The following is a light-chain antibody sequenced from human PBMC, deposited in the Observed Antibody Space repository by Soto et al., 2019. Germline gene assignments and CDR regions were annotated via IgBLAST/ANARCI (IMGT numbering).Light chain of an antibody. CDR2: EVS. CDR1: SSDVGGYEY. J-gene: IGLJ2*01. Sequence: QSALTQPASVSGSPGQSITISCTGTSSDVGGYEYVSWYQHHPGKAPKLIIYEVSNRPSGLSNRFSGSKSDNTASLTISGLQAEDEADYYCSSYTSSSTLVFGGGTKVTV. CDR3: SSYTSSSTLV. V-gene: IGLV2-14*01.